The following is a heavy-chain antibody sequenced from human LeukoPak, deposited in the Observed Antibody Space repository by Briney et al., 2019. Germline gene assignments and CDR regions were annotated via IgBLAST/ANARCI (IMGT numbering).Heavy chain of an antibody. Sequence: ASVKVSCKASGYTFTCYYMHWVRQAPGQGLEWMGWINPNSGGTNYAQKFQGRVTMTRDTSISTAYMELSRLGSDDTAVYYCARGQLFRGDWFDPWGQGTLVTVSS. CDR2: INPNSGGT. J-gene: IGHJ5*02. D-gene: IGHD2-15*01. CDR3: ARGQLFRGDWFDP. CDR1: GYTFTCYY. V-gene: IGHV1-2*02.